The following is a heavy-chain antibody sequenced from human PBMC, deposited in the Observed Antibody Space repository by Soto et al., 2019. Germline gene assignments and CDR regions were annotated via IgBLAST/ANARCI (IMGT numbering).Heavy chain of an antibody. Sequence: GGSLRLSCAASGFTFSSYSMNWVRQAPGKGLEWVSYISSSSSTIYYADSVKGRFTISRDNAKYSLYLQMNILIDEDTAVYYDARGVVGYDFWSSYRYFDYWGQGTLVTVSS. CDR2: ISSSSSTI. CDR3: ARGVVGYDFWSSYRYFDY. J-gene: IGHJ4*02. D-gene: IGHD3-3*01. CDR1: GFTFSSYS. V-gene: IGHV3-48*02.